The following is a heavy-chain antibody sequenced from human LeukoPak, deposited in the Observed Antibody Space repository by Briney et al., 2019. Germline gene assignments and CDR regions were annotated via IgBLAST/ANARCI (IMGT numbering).Heavy chain of an antibody. CDR1: GYTFTSYA. Sequence: ASVKVSCKGSGYTFTSYAMHWVRQAPGQRLEWMGWFNAGNGNTKYSQEFQGRVTITRDTSARTAYMELSSLRSEDMAVYYCARGMILTGYYVYYYYYMDVWGKGTTVTVSS. CDR3: ARGMILTGYYVYYYYYMDV. V-gene: IGHV1-3*03. J-gene: IGHJ6*03. D-gene: IGHD3-9*01. CDR2: FNAGNGNT.